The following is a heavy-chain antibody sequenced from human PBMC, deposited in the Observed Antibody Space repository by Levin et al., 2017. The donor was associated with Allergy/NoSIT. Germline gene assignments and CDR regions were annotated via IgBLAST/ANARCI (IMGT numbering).Heavy chain of an antibody. Sequence: GESLKISCAASGFTFSNFSMHWVRQAPGKGLEWVTVISYDGRNEYYADSVKGRFTISRDNSNNTLYLQVNSLRADDTAVYYCARDWYDVLTDYYNRNYYYGMDVWCQGTTVTVSS. D-gene: IGHD3-9*01. V-gene: IGHV3-30*04. J-gene: IGHJ6*02. CDR1: GFTFSNFS. CDR2: ISYDGRNE. CDR3: ARDWYDVLTDYYNRNYYYGMDV.